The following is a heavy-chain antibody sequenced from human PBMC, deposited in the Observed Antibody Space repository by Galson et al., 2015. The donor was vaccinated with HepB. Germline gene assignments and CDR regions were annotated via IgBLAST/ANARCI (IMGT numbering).Heavy chain of an antibody. CDR3: ARDMTGTGDYYYYYYMDV. CDR2: IYSGGST. Sequence: SLRLSCAASGVTVSNNHMTWVRRAPGKGLVWVAIIYSGGSTHYADSVKGRFTISRDSSKNTLYLQMNSLRAEDTAVYYCARDMTGTGDYYYYYYMDVWGKGTTVTVSS. V-gene: IGHV3-53*01. J-gene: IGHJ6*03. D-gene: IGHD1-7*01. CDR1: GVTVSNNH.